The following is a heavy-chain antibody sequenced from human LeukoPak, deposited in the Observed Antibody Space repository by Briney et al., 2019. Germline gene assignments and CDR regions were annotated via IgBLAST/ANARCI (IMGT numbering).Heavy chain of an antibody. V-gene: IGHV1-46*01. Sequence: EASVKVSCKAFGYTFTSNYMHWVRQAPGQGPEWMGVISPSGGSTTYAQKFQGRVTLTRDMSTSTDYLELSSLRSEDTAVYYCARVGYFASGNFYNDRGGFDYWGQGTLVTVSS. D-gene: IGHD3-10*01. CDR2: ISPSGGST. CDR1: GYTFTSNY. J-gene: IGHJ4*02. CDR3: ARVGYFASGNFYNDRGGFDY.